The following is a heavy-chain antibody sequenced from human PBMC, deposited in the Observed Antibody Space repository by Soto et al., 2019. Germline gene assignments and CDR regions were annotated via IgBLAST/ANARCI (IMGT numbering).Heavy chain of an antibody. J-gene: IGHJ4*02. V-gene: IGHV3-30*18. Sequence: GGSLRLSCAASGISLSSYGMHWVRQAPGKGPEWVAAISYDGINEYYADSVEGGFTISRDNSRNTLFLQMDSLTPDDTAVYFCAKGSAGHYHAGTLVDWGQGTRVTVSS. D-gene: IGHD3-10*01. CDR2: ISYDGINE. CDR3: AKGSAGHYHAGTLVD. CDR1: GISLSSYG.